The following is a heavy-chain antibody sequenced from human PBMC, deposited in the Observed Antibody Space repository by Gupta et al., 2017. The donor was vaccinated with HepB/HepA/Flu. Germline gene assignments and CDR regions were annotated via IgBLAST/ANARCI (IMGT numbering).Heavy chain of an antibody. J-gene: IGHJ4*02. CDR2: ISYDGSNK. V-gene: IGHV3-30-3*01. D-gene: IGHD6-19*01. CDR3: ARARGIAVAHFDY. Sequence: QVQLVESGGGVVQPGRSLRLSCAASGFTFSSYAMHWVRQAPGKGLEWVAVISYDGSNKYYADSVKGRFTISRDNSKNTLYLQMNSLRAEDTAVHYCARARGIAVAHFDYWGQGTLVTVSS. CDR1: GFTFSSYA.